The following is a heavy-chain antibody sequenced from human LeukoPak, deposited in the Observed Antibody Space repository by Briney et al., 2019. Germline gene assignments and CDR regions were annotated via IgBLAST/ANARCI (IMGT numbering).Heavy chain of an antibody. Sequence: GGSLRLSCAASGFTFSSYAMSWVRQAPGKGLEWVGVILYDGSNKYYADSVKGRFTISGDNSKNTLYLQMDSLRPEDTAVYYCAKDPRTGAVSGIFYFDYWGQGTLVTLSS. D-gene: IGHD6-19*01. CDR2: ILYDGSNK. J-gene: IGHJ4*02. V-gene: IGHV3-30*04. CDR3: AKDPRTGAVSGIFYFDY. CDR1: GFTFSSYA.